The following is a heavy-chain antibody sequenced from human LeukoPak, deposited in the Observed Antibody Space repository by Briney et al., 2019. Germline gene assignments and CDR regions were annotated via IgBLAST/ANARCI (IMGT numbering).Heavy chain of an antibody. Sequence: PGGSLRLSCAASGFTFSTYSMTWVRQAPGKGLEWVSSISSSGTYIYYADSLKGRFTISRDNAKNSLYLQMNSLRPEDTGVYYCARGVSPTLSWVTTSTDYYYYYMDVWAKGTTVTVSS. J-gene: IGHJ6*03. CDR2: ISSSGTYI. D-gene: IGHD2-2*01. CDR1: GFTFSTYS. CDR3: ARGVSPTLSWVTTSTDYYYYYMDV. V-gene: IGHV3-21*01.